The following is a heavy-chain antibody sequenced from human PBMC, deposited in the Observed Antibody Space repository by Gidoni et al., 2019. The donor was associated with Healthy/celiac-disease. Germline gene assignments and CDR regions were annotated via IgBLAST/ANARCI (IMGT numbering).Heavy chain of an antibody. D-gene: IGHD6-19*01. CDR1: GFTFSSYR. CDR3: ARDLSSGWYASIYYGMDV. V-gene: IGHV3-21*01. J-gene: IGHJ6*02. CDR2: ISSSGSTI. Sequence: EVQLVESGGGLVKPGGSLRLSCAASGFTFSSYRMNWVRQAPGKGLEWVSSISSSGSTIYYADSVKGRFTISRDNAKNSLYLQMNSLRAEDTAVYYCARDLSSGWYASIYYGMDVWGQGTTVTVSS.